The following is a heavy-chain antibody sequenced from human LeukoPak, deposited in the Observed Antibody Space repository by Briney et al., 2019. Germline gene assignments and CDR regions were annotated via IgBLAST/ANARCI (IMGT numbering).Heavy chain of an antibody. D-gene: IGHD4-17*01. CDR3: ARDGDGDYIMYYFDY. J-gene: IGHJ4*02. CDR2: IKPDGSEK. Sequence: GGSLRLSCAASGFIFSSYWMSWLRQAPGKGLEWVANIKPDGSEKYYVDSVKGRFTVSRDNAKKSLYVQMNSLRAEDTAVYYCARDGDGDYIMYYFDYWGQGTLVTVSS. V-gene: IGHV3-7*01. CDR1: GFIFSSYW.